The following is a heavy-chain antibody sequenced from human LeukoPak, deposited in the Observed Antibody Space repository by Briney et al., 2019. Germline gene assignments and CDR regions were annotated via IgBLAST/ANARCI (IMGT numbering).Heavy chain of an antibody. Sequence: GGSLRLSCAASGFTFSDYYMSWIRQAPGKGLEWVSYIGSSGSTIHYADSVKGRFTISRDNAKNSLYLQMNSLRAEDTAVYYCARDRDSSSSYNWFDPWGQGTLVTVSS. J-gene: IGHJ5*02. CDR2: IGSSGSTI. D-gene: IGHD6-6*01. V-gene: IGHV3-11*01. CDR3: ARDRDSSSSYNWFDP. CDR1: GFTFSDYY.